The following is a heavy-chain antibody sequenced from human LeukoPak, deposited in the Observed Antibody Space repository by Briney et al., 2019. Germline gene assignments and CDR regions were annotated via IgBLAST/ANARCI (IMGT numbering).Heavy chain of an antibody. D-gene: IGHD3-10*01. J-gene: IGHJ4*02. Sequence: SETLSPTCTVSGGSISSSSYYWSWIRQPPGKGLEWIGEINHSGSTNYNPSLKSRVTISVDTSKNQFSLKLSSVTAADTAVYYCAQRKYYYYGSGSYDYWGQGTLVTVSS. CDR3: AQRKYYYYGSGSYDY. CDR2: INHSGST. CDR1: GGSISSSSYY. V-gene: IGHV4-39*07.